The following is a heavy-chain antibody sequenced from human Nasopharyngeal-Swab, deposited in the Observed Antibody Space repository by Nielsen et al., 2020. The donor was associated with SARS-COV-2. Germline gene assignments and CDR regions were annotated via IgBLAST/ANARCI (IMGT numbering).Heavy chain of an antibody. CDR2: INPSGGST. J-gene: IGHJ5*02. D-gene: IGHD3-10*01. CDR1: GYTFTSYY. V-gene: IGHV1-46*01. CDR3: ARVAYYYGSGSYKSPLSFDP. Sequence: ASVKVSCKASGYTFTSYYMHWVRQAPGQGLEWMGIINPSGGSTSYAQKFQGRVTMTRDTSTSTVYMELSSLRSEDTAVYYCARVAYYYGSGSYKSPLSFDPWGQGTLVTVSS.